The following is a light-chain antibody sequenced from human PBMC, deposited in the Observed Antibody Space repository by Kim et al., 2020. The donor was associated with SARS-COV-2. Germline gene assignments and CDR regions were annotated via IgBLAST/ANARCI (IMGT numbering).Light chain of an antibody. CDR1: SSNIGRNY. CDR3: AVWDGSVNGRV. Sequence: QSVVTQPPSTSGTPGQRVTISCSGSSSNIGRNYVYWYQQFPGAAPKLLIYRNNQRPSGVPDRFSGSKSGTSASLAISGLRSEDEADYYCAVWDGSVNGRVFGGGTQLTVL. CDR2: RNN. V-gene: IGLV1-47*01. J-gene: IGLJ3*02.